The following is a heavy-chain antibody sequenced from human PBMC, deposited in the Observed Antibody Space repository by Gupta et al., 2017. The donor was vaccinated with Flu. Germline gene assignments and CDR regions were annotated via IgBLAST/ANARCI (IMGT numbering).Heavy chain of an antibody. D-gene: IGHD2-21*01. J-gene: IGHJ6*02. Sequence: CRHAPGKGLEWVGFIRSKINGETTQQAASLKGRVSISRDDSRRVVYLQMNSLRIEATAVYYCTRGPCDGDCYDYYYYSLDVWGQGTTVTVSS. CDR3: TRGPCDGDCYDYYYYSLDV. V-gene: IGHV3-49*03. CDR2: IRSKINGETT.